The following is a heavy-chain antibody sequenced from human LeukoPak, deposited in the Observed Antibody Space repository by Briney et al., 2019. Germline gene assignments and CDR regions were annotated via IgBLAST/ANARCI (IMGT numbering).Heavy chain of an antibody. CDR2: IHGSGSNT. Sequence: SETLSLTCTVSGGSTSTYYWTWIRQPAGKGLEWIGRIHGSGSNTNYNPSLKSRVTMSADTSKNQFSLKLSSVTAADTAVYYCARFPMELEMATPYDTDYWGQGTLVTVSS. V-gene: IGHV4-4*07. D-gene: IGHD5-24*01. CDR1: GGSTSTYY. J-gene: IGHJ4*02. CDR3: ARFPMELEMATPYDTDY.